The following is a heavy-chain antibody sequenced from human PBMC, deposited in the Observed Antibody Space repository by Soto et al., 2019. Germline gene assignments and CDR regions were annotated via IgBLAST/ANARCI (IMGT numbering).Heavy chain of an antibody. V-gene: IGHV4-34*01. CDR3: ARALVIVGALGRNYYDGMDV. D-gene: IGHD1-26*01. J-gene: IGHJ6*01. CDR2: INHSGST. CDR1: GGSFSGYY. Sequence: SETLSLTCAVYGGSFSGYYWSWIRQPPGKGLEWIGEINHSGSTNYNPSLKSRVTISVDTSKNQFSLKLSSVTAADTAVYYFARALVIVGALGRNYYDGMDVWGQGTTVTVSS.